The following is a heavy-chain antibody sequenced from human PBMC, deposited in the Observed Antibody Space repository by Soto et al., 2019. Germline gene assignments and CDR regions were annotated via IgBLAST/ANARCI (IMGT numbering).Heavy chain of an antibody. J-gene: IGHJ5*02. CDR1: GFTFSDYY. CDR2: ISSSGSTI. Sequence: PGGSLRLSCAASGFTFSDYYMSWIRQAPGKGLEWVSYISSSGSTIYYADSVKGRFTISRDNAKNSLYLQMNSLRAEDTAVYYCARESPHEYYDFWSGYFNWFDPWGQGTLVTVSS. CDR3: ARESPHEYYDFWSGYFNWFDP. V-gene: IGHV3-11*01. D-gene: IGHD3-3*01.